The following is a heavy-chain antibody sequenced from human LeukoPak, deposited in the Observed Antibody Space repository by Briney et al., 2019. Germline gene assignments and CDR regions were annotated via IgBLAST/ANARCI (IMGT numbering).Heavy chain of an antibody. CDR3: ARWQEGSGTYYIDH. J-gene: IGHJ4*02. D-gene: IGHD3-10*01. V-gene: IGHV1-2*02. CDR1: GYIFTGYY. Sequence: ASVKVSCKASGYIFTGYYMKWVRPAPGQGLEWMGWLHPNNGATNYEQKFQGRITLTRDPSISTAYMELSSLTSDDTAVYFCARWQEGSGTYYIDHWGQGTLVTVSS. CDR2: LHPNNGAT.